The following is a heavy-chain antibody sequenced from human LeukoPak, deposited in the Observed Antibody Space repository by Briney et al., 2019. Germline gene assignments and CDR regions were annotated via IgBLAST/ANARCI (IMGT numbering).Heavy chain of an antibody. V-gene: IGHV4-34*01. CDR2: INHSGST. J-gene: IGHJ4*02. CDR3: ARGEPGYCSGGSCYPFDY. Sequence: PSETLSLTCTVYGGSFSVYYWIWIRQPPGKGLEWIGEINHSGSTNYNPSLKSRVTISVDTSKNQFSLKLSSVTAADTAVYYCARGEPGYCSGGSCYPFDYWGQGTLVTVSS. CDR1: GGSFSVYY. D-gene: IGHD2-15*01.